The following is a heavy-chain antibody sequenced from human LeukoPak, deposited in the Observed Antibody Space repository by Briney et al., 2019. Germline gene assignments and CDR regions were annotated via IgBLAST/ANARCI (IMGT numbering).Heavy chain of an antibody. D-gene: IGHD4-17*01. CDR3: ARAGGSTVSHSDY. V-gene: IGHV3-21*01. CDR2: ISSSTSYI. Sequence: GGSLRLSCAASGFTFSSYSMNWIRQAPGKGLEWVSSISSSTSYIYYADSVKGRFTISKDNAKNSLYPQMNSLRAEDTAVYYCARAGGSTVSHSDYWGQGTLVTVSS. CDR1: GFTFSSYS. J-gene: IGHJ4*02.